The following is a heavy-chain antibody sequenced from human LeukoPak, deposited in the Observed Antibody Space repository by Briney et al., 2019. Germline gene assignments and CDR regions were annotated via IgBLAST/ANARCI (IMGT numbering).Heavy chain of an antibody. J-gene: IGHJ6*02. V-gene: IGHV4-4*02. CDR2: IFHSGNT. CDR3: ARDLGYYYGLDI. Sequence: SETLSLTCDVSGGSRINAGWWSWVRQPPGQGLEWIGEIFHSGNTKYNPSLESRVTISVDKSNHQFTLEMKSVTAADTAIYYCARDLGYYYGLDIWSRGTTVTVSS. D-gene: IGHD3-16*01. CDR1: GGSRINAGW.